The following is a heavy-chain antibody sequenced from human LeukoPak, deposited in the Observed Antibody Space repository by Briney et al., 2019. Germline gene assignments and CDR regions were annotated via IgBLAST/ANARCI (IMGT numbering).Heavy chain of an antibody. D-gene: IGHD2-21*01. CDR2: ISGSGGST. Sequence: GGSLRLSCAASGFTFSSYAMSWVRQAPGKGLEWVSAISGSGGSTYYADSVKGRFTISRDNAKNSLYLQMNSLRAEDTAVYYCASFVVLDWFDPWGQGTLVTVSS. V-gene: IGHV3-23*01. CDR3: ASFVVLDWFDP. J-gene: IGHJ5*02. CDR1: GFTFSSYA.